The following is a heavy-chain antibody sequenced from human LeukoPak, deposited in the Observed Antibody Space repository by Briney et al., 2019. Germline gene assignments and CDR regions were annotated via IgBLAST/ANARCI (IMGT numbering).Heavy chain of an antibody. D-gene: IGHD6-6*01. CDR2: INPNSGGT. Sequence: ASVKVSCKASGYTFTGYYMHWVRQAPGQGLEWMGWINPNSGGTNYAQKFQGRVTMTRDTSISTAYMELSRLRSDDTAVYYCAREIIAARPWFDPWGQGTPVTVSS. V-gene: IGHV1-2*02. J-gene: IGHJ5*02. CDR3: AREIIAARPWFDP. CDR1: GYTFTGYY.